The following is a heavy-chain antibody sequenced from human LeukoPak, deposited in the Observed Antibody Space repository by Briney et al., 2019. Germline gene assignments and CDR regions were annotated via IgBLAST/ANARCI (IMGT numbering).Heavy chain of an antibody. D-gene: IGHD4-23*01. CDR3: ARTTPVITHPFDP. Sequence: AASVKVSCKASGYTFTTYHIHWVRLAPGQGLEWLGTIIPSNGDTSYAQSFQGRVTMTRNTSTTTVYMDLSSLKSDDTAVHYCARTTPVITHPFDPWGQGTQVIVSS. CDR2: IIPSNGDT. CDR1: GYTFTTYH. V-gene: IGHV1-46*01. J-gene: IGHJ5*02.